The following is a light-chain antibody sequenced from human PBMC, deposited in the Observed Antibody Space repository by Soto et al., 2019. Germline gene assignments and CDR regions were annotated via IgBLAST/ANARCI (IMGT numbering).Light chain of an antibody. CDR2: GAS. CDR1: QSVSSNY. CDR3: QQYVTSPWT. Sequence: DIVLTQSPGTLSLSPGERATLSCRASQSVSSNYLAWYQQKPGQAPRLLIYGASSGVTGIPDRFSGSWTGTDYALTISRQEPEDFVGYYCQQYVTSPWTFCQGTKVEIK. V-gene: IGKV3-20*01. J-gene: IGKJ1*01.